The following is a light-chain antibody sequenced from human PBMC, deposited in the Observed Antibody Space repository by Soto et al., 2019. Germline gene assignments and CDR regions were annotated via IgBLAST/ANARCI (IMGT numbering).Light chain of an antibody. J-gene: IGLJ2*01. CDR3: SSYTTNKTLL. CDR2: EVS. Sequence: QSALTQPPSASGSPGQSVTISCTGTSSDVGGYNYVSWYQQHPGKAPKLMIYEVSKRPSGVPDRFSGSKSGTTASLTISGLQAEDEADYFCSSYTTNKTLLFGGGTKLTVL. V-gene: IGLV2-8*01. CDR1: SSDVGGYNY.